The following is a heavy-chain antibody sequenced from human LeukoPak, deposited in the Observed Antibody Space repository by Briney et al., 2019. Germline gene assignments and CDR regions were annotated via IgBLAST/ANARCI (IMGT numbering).Heavy chain of an antibody. Sequence: PGRSLRLSCAASGFTFSSYAMHWVRQAPGKGLEWVAVLSYDGSNKYYADSVKGRFTISRDNSKNTLYLQMNSLRAEDTAVYYCARAHEPTYCSGGSCSSAFAYWGQGTLVTVSS. CDR1: GFTFSSYA. V-gene: IGHV3-30*04. J-gene: IGHJ4*02. CDR2: LSYDGSNK. D-gene: IGHD2-15*01. CDR3: ARAHEPTYCSGGSCSSAFAY.